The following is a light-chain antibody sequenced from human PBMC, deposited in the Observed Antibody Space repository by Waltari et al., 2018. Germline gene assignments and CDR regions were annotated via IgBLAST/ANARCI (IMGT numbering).Light chain of an antibody. V-gene: IGKV3-15*01. CDR3: QRYKNWPPGT. CDR1: QSIRNN. J-gene: IGKJ1*01. CDR2: GAS. Sequence: EIVMTQSPATLSVSPGERATLSCRASQSIRNNLAWYQQKPGQSPRLLIYGASTRATGIPARFSGSGSGTDFTLTISSLQAEDFAVYYCQRYKNWPPGTFGQGTKVEIK.